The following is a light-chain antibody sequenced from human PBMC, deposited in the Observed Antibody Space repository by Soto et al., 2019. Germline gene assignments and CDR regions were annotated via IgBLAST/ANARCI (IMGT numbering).Light chain of an antibody. CDR2: EVS. CDR3: SSYTSSTPLL. Sequence: QSALTQPASVSGSPGQSITMSCTGTSNDVGGYNYVTWYQHHPGQAPKVMIYEVSNRPSGVSDRFSGSKSGNTASLTISGLRAVDGAYFYFSSYTSSTPLLFGGGTKVTVL. J-gene: IGLJ2*01. CDR1: SNDVGGYNY. V-gene: IGLV2-14*01.